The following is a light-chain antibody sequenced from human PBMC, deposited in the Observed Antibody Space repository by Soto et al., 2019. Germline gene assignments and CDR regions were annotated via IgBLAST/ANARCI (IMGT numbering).Light chain of an antibody. CDR3: QQYNNWPRT. Sequence: EIVMTQSPATLSVSPGERVTLCCRASQSVSSNLAWYQQKPGQTPRLLIYDASTGATGIPARFSGSGSGTEFTLTISSLQSEDFAVYYCQQYNNWPRTFGQGTKVEIK. CDR1: QSVSSN. CDR2: DAS. V-gene: IGKV3-15*01. J-gene: IGKJ1*01.